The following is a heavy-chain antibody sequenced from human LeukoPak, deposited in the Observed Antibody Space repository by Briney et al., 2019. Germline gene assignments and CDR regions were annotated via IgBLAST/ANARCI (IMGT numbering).Heavy chain of an antibody. CDR3: ARDRAVATTPEAFDI. CDR1: GGSISSYY. V-gene: IGHV4-39*07. CDR2: IYYSGST. Sequence: SETLSLTCTVSGGSISSYYWGWIRQPPGKGLEWIGSIYYSGSTYYNPSLKSRVTISVDTSKNQFSLKLSSVTAADTAVYYCARDRAVATTPEAFDIWGQGTMVTVSS. D-gene: IGHD5-24*01. J-gene: IGHJ3*02.